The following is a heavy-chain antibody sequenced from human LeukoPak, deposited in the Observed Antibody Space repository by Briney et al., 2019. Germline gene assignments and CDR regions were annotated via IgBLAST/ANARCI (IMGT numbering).Heavy chain of an antibody. J-gene: IGHJ4*02. V-gene: IGHV4-39*01. CDR2: IYYSGST. Sequence: SETLSLTCTVSGGSISSSSYYWGWIRQPPGKGLEWIGNIYYSGSTYYNPSLKSRVTISVDTSKNQFSLKLSSVTAADTAVYYCARRERAGYYDYWGQGTLVTVSS. D-gene: IGHD3-22*01. CDR1: GGSISSSSYY. CDR3: ARRERAGYYDY.